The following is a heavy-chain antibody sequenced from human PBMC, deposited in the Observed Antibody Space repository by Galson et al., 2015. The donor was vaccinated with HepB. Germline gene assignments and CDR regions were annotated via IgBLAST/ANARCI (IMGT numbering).Heavy chain of an antibody. CDR3: ARGRIYYGSGSYYRDDAFDI. J-gene: IGHJ3*02. V-gene: IGHV6-1*01. Sequence: CAISGDSVSSNTAAWNWIRQSPSRGLEWLGRTYYRSKWFYDYAQSVKSRITINADTSKNQFSLKLSSVTAADTAVYYCARGRIYYGSGSYYRDDAFDIWGQGTIVTVSS. CDR1: GDSVSSNTAA. CDR2: TYYRSKWFY. D-gene: IGHD3-10*01.